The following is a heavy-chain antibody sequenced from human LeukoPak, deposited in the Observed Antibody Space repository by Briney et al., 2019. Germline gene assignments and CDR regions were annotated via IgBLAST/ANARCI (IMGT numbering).Heavy chain of an antibody. J-gene: IGHJ6*02. D-gene: IGHD5-18*01. Sequence: SETLSLTCTVSGGSISSGGYYWSWIRQHPGKGLEWIGYIYYSGSTNYNPSLKSRVTISVDTSKNQFSLKLSSVTAADTAVYYCARDTGYSYGYSYYYYYGMDVWGQGTTVTVSS. V-gene: IGHV4-61*08. CDR1: GGSISSGGYY. CDR3: ARDTGYSYGYSYYYYYGMDV. CDR2: IYYSGST.